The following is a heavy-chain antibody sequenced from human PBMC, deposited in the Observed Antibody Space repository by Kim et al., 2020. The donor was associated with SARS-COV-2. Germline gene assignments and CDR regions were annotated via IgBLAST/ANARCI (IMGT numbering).Heavy chain of an antibody. CDR3: ARHQVGATLTFDY. Sequence: YNPSLQSRATISVDTSKNQFSLKLSSVTAADTAVYYCARHQVGATLTFDYWGQGTLVTVSS. V-gene: IGHV4-59*08. J-gene: IGHJ4*02. D-gene: IGHD1-26*01.